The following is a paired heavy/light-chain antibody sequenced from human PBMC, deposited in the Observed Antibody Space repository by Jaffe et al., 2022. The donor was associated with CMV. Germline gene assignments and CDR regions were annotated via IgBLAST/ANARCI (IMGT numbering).Heavy chain of an antibody. CDR2: TVGGGGGF. J-gene: IGHJ4*02. V-gene: IGHV3-23*01. D-gene: IGHD5-18*01. Sequence: EVHLLQSGGDLVQPGGSLRLSCGGSGFTFSSHDMSWVRQAPGQGLEWVAITVGGGGGFYYGDSVKGRFTVSRDNSRNTLYLQMNSLRVEDTATYYCAKKIGYGYALDSWGQGTLVIVSS. CDR3: AKKIGYGYALDS. CDR1: GFTFSSHD.
Light chain of an antibody. J-gene: IGKJ1*01. CDR1: ENINTW. Sequence: DIQMTQSPSTLSASVGDRVIITCRASENINTWLAWYQQKPGKAPKLLIYKASTLESGVPSGFSGSGSGTDFTLTISSLQPDDFATYFCQQYNNYPWTFGQGTRVDVK. V-gene: IGKV1-5*03. CDR2: KAS. CDR3: QQYNNYPWT.